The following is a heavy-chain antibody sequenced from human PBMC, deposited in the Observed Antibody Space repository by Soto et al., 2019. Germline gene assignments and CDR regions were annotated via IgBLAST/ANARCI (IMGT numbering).Heavy chain of an antibody. Sequence: GGSLRLSCAASGFTFSSYAMHWVRQAPGKGLEWVAVISYDGSNKYYADSVKGRFTISRDNSKNTLYLQMNSLRAEDTAVYYCARDRPYCDVWGQGTTVTVSS. J-gene: IGHJ6*02. D-gene: IGHD6-6*01. CDR1: GFTFSSYA. CDR3: ARDRPYCDV. CDR2: ISYDGSNK. V-gene: IGHV3-30-3*01.